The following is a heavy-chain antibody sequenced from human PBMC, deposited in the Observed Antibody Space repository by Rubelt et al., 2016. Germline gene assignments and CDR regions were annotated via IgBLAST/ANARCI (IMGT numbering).Heavy chain of an antibody. V-gene: IGHV3-23*04. Sequence: EVQLVESGGGLVQPGGSLRLSCAASGFSFSSYAMSWVRQAPGKGLEWVSAISDAGDSTYYADSVKGRFTISRDNSKNTLYLQMNNLKAEDTAVYYGARDLLSRSRITTLDYWGQGTLVTVSS. CDR3: ARDLLSRSRITTLDY. J-gene: IGHJ4*02. CDR1: GFSFSSYA. CDR2: ISDAGDST. D-gene: IGHD4-11*01.